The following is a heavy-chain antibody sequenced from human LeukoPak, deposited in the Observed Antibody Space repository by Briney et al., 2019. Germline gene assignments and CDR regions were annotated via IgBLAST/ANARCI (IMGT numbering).Heavy chain of an antibody. J-gene: IGHJ5*02. D-gene: IGHD6-13*01. CDR2: INHSGST. CDR3: ARVIIAAAGNWFEP. Sequence: SETLSLTCAVYGGSFSDYYWSWIRQPPGKGLEWIGEINHSGSTNYNPSLKSRVTISVDTSKNQFSLKLSSVTAADTAVYYCARVIIAAAGNWFEPWGQGTLVSVSS. V-gene: IGHV4-34*01. CDR1: GGSFSDYY.